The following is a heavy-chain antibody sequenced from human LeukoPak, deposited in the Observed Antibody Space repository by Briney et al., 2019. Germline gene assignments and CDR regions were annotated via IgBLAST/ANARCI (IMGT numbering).Heavy chain of an antibody. Sequence: GGSLRLSWAASGFAFSSYAMHWVRQAPGKGLEWVAVISYDGSNKYYADSVKGRFTISRDNSKNTLYLQMNSLRAEDTAVYYCARDHSRAIAAEFDYWGQGTLVTVSS. V-gene: IGHV3-30-3*01. CDR3: ARDHSRAIAAEFDY. CDR1: GFAFSSYA. CDR2: ISYDGSNK. J-gene: IGHJ4*02. D-gene: IGHD6-13*01.